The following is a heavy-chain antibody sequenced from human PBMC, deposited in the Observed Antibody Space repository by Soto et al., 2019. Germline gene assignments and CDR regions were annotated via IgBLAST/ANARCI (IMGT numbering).Heavy chain of an antibody. V-gene: IGHV3-66*01. CDR2: INNAGST. CDR3: VRENYYYGMDV. Sequence: EVQLVESGGTLVQPGGSLKLSCAASGFDASVNFMTWVRQAPGKGLEWVTAINNAGSTFYADSVKGRFSISRDDSKNTLYLQMNSLRVKDTAMYYCVRENYYYGMDVWGQGTAVTVSS. CDR1: GFDASVNF. J-gene: IGHJ6*02.